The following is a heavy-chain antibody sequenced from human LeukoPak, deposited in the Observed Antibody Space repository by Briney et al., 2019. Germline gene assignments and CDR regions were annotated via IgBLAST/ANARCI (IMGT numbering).Heavy chain of an antibody. J-gene: IGHJ4*02. CDR1: GFTVSSNY. D-gene: IGHD2-8*01. Sequence: GGSLRLSCAVSGFTVSSNYMSWVRQPPGKGLEWVSVIYSGGSTYYADSVKGRFTISRHDSRDILYLQMNSLRVEDTAVYYCARDLSGVSPFDYWGQGTLVTVSS. CDR2: IYSGGST. CDR3: ARDLSGVSPFDY. V-gene: IGHV3-53*04.